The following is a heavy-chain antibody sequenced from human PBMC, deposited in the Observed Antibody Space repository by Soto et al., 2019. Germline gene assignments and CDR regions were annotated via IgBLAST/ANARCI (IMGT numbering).Heavy chain of an antibody. Sequence: PSETLSLTCTVSGCSISSSSYYWGWIRQPPGKGREWIGSIYYSGSTYYNPSLKRRVTISVDTSKNQFSLKLSSVTAADTAVYYCAKTLRYFDWLLGYGMDVWGQGTTVTVSS. J-gene: IGHJ6*02. CDR3: AKTLRYFDWLLGYGMDV. CDR2: IYYSGST. CDR1: GCSISSSSYY. D-gene: IGHD3-9*01. V-gene: IGHV4-39*01.